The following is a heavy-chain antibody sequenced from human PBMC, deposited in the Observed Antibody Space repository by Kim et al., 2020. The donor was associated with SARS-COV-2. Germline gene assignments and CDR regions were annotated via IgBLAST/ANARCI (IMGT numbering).Heavy chain of an antibody. J-gene: IGHJ4*02. Sequence: GGSLRLSCTASGFTFGDYAMSWFRQAPGKGLEWVGFIRSKAYGGTTEYAASVKGRFTISRDDSKSIAYLQMNSLKTEDTAVYYCTKSLRGYSYGSDYWGQGTLVTVSS. V-gene: IGHV3-49*03. D-gene: IGHD5-18*01. CDR2: IRSKAYGGTT. CDR1: GFTFGDYA. CDR3: TKSLRGYSYGSDY.